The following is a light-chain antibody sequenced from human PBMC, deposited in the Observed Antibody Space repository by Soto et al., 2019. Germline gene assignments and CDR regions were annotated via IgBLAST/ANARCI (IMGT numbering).Light chain of an antibody. J-gene: IGLJ1*01. Sequence: QSALAQPASASGSPGQSITISCTGNSDFVGSFSLVSWYQQHPGQATHVMISDGHRPPSVVPDFFSGSSSVTTASLTISVLQADDDADYYCCLYVGATTYVFGTGTKLTVL. CDR2: DGH. CDR3: CLYVGATTYV. CDR1: SDFVGSFSL. V-gene: IGLV2-23*01.